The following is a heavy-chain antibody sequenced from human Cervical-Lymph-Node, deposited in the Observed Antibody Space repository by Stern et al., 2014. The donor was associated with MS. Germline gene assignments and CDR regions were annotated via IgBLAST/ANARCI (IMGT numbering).Heavy chain of an antibody. CDR2: ISWNSGSI. V-gene: IGHV3-9*01. Sequence: VQLVQSGGGLEQPGRSLRLSCAASGFTFDDYGMHWVRPVPGKGLEWVSGISWNSGSIGYADSVKGRFTISRDNTKNSLYLQMNSLRAEDTALYYCAKGFTSGTYGLFDYWGQGTLVTVSS. J-gene: IGHJ4*02. CDR3: AKGFTSGTYGLFDY. D-gene: IGHD1-26*01. CDR1: GFTFDDYG.